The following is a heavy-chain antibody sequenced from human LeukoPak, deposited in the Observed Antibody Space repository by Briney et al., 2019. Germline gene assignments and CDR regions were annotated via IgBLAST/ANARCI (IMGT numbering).Heavy chain of an antibody. CDR1: GGTFSKYA. CDR2: IIPISGSA. CDR3: ARTAYSSSWGLYYFDY. J-gene: IGHJ4*02. Sequence: GASVKVSCKASGGTFSKYAISWVRQAPGQGLEWMGGIIPISGSANYAQRFQGRVTITADKSTSTAYMELSSLRSEDTAVYYCARTAYSSSWGLYYFDYWGQGTLVTVSS. D-gene: IGHD6-13*01. V-gene: IGHV1-69*06.